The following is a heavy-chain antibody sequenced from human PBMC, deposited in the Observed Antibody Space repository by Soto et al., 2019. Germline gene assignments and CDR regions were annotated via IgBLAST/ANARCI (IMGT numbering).Heavy chain of an antibody. CDR1: GLTVRSYW. Sequence: EVQLVESGGGLVQPGESLRLSCAASGLTVRSYWMHWVRQAPGKGLVWVSRINTDGSVAMYVDSVKGRFTISRDNAKNTLYLHMNSLRAEDTAVYYCVRDMQLWRLDSWCQGTLVTVSS. V-gene: IGHV3-74*03. J-gene: IGHJ4*02. CDR2: INTDGSVA. CDR3: VRDMQLWRLDS. D-gene: IGHD2-21*01.